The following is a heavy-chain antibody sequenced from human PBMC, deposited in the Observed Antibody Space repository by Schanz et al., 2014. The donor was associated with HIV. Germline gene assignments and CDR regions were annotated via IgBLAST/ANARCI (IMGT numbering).Heavy chain of an antibody. CDR3: ARGDFGGNSVDY. D-gene: IGHD2-21*02. CDR1: GGSISRGYYY. V-gene: IGHV4-31*03. Sequence: QVQLQESGPGLVKPSQTLSLTCTVSGGSISRGYYYWNWIRQHPGKGLEWIGYIYYSGSTYKNPSLKSRVTISVDTSKNQFSQKLNSVTAADTAVYFCARGDFGGNSVDYWGHGNLVTVSA. J-gene: IGHJ4*01. CDR2: IYYSGST.